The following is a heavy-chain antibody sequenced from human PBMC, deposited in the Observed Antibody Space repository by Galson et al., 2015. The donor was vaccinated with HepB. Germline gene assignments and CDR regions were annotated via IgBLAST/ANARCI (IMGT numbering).Heavy chain of an antibody. J-gene: IGHJ4*02. D-gene: IGHD1-1*01. V-gene: IGHV3-30-3*01. Sequence: SLRLSCAASGFTFTTHNIHWVRQAPVKGLEWLAIISPDGSTTFYADSVKGRFTISRDNSKNTLFLQMNSLRPEDTAVYYCARDFNWNYDYGGQGTLVTVSS. CDR3: ARDFNWNYDY. CDR2: ISPDGSTT. CDR1: GFTFTTHN.